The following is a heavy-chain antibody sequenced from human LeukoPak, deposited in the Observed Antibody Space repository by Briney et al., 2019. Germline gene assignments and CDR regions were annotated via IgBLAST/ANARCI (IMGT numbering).Heavy chain of an antibody. V-gene: IGHV4-39*01. CDR3: ARLYCGGKCYSGYFDY. CDR2: IYYTGST. CDR1: GGSISSSSWY. Sequence: SETLSLTCTVSGGSISSSSWYWDWIRQPPGKGLEWIGTIYYTGSTYYNPSLKSRVTISVDTSKDQFSLKLSSVTAADTAVYYCARLYCGGKCYSGYFDYWGQGTLVTVSS. J-gene: IGHJ4*02. D-gene: IGHD2-21*01.